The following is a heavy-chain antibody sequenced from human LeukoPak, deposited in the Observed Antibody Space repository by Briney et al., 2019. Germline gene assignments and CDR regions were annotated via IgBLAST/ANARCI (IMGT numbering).Heavy chain of an antibody. CDR2: ISPNSGGT. CDR3: ARARYQDTKVGYFDY. J-gene: IGHJ4*02. CDR1: GYTFAGYY. D-gene: IGHD5-18*01. V-gene: IGHV1-2*02. Sequence: ASVKVSCKASGYTFAGYYVRWVRQAPGQGLEWMGWISPNSGGTKYAQKFQGRVTMTRDTSISTAYVELSSLRSDDAAVYYCARARYQDTKVGYFDYWGQGSLVTVSS.